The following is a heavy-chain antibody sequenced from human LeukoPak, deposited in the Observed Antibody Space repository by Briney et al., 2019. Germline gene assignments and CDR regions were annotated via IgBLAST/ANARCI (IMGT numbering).Heavy chain of an antibody. J-gene: IGHJ4*02. Sequence: ASVKLSCKASGGTFSSYAISWVRQAHGQGLEWMGGIIPIFGTANHAQKFQGRVTITTDESTSTAYMELSSLRSEDTAVYYCASPSRYYDILTGSITLDYWGQGTLVTVSS. CDR2: IIPIFGTA. D-gene: IGHD3-9*01. CDR3: ASPSRYYDILTGSITLDY. CDR1: GGTFSSYA. V-gene: IGHV1-69*05.